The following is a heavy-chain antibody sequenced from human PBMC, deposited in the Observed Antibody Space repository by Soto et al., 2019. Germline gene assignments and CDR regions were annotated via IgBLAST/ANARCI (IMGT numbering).Heavy chain of an antibody. J-gene: IGHJ5*02. CDR3: AGGLGYCSNTICYFYWFDP. V-gene: IGHV4-39*01. Sequence: SETLSLTCTVAGGSIRDISFYWAWIRQPPGRGLEWIGSIYYSGSAFYNPSLKSRVALSVDTSKNQFSLNLSSVTAADTAVYYCAGGLGYCSNTICYFYWFDPWGQGTLVTVSS. CDR1: GGSIRDISFY. CDR2: IYYSGSA. D-gene: IGHD2-2*01.